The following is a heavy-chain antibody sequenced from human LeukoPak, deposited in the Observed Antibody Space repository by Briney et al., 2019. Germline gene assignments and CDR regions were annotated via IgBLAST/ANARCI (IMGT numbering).Heavy chain of an antibody. Sequence: PSQTLSLTCTVSGGSISSGGYYWSWIRQHPGKGLEWIGYIYYSGSTYYNPSLKSRVTISVDTSKNQFSLKLSSVTAADTAVYYCARGEMATIEFDYWGLGTLVTVSS. CDR2: IYYSGST. D-gene: IGHD5-24*01. CDR1: GGSISSGGYY. V-gene: IGHV4-31*03. J-gene: IGHJ4*02. CDR3: ARGEMATIEFDY.